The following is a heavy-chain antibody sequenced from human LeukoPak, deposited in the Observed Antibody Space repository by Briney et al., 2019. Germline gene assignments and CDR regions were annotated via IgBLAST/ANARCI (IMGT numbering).Heavy chain of an antibody. V-gene: IGHV1-24*01. CDR1: GYTLTELS. Sequence: ASVKVSCKVSGYTLTELSMHWVRQAPGKGLEWVGGFDPEEGETIYAQKYQGRVTMTEDTSTDTAYMELSSLRSEDTAVYYCATARYSRIYCSSTSCYYMDVWGKGTTVTVSS. D-gene: IGHD2-2*01. J-gene: IGHJ6*03. CDR3: ATARYSRIYCSSTSCYYMDV. CDR2: FDPEEGET.